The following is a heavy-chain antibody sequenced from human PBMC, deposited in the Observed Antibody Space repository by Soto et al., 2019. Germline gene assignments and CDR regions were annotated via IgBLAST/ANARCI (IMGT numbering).Heavy chain of an antibody. J-gene: IGHJ6*02. CDR1: GGTFSSYA. V-gene: IGHV1-69*12. Sequence: QVQLVQSGAEVKKPGSSVKVSCKASGGTFSSYAISWVRQAPGQGLEWMGGIIPIFGTANYAQKFQGRVTITADESTSTAYMELSSLRSEDTAVYYCARNGRTGTFYYSGMDVWGQGTTVTVSS. CDR3: ARNGRTGTFYYSGMDV. CDR2: IIPIFGTA. D-gene: IGHD1-1*01.